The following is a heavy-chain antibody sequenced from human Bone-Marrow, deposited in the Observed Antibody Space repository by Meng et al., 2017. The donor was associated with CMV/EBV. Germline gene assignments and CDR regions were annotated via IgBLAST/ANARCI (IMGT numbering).Heavy chain of an antibody. CDR1: GFTFSSYE. CDR2: ISSSGSTI. V-gene: IGHV3-48*03. D-gene: IGHD6-6*01. Sequence: GGSLRLSRAASGFTFSSYEMNWVRQAPGKGLEWVSYISSSGSTIYYADSVKGRFTISRDNAKNSMYLQMNSLRAEDTAVYYCARDGGYRAARPGGGGDYYYYGMDVWGQGTTVTVSS. J-gene: IGHJ6*02. CDR3: ARDGGYRAARPGGGGDYYYYGMDV.